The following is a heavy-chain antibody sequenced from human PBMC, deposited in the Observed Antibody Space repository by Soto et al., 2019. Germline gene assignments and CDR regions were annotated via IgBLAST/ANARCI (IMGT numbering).Heavy chain of an antibody. CDR3: EAEMTFGKLSVV. V-gene: IGHV1-69*01. CDR2: IFPKFGTT. CDR1: GDTDTNYV. D-gene: IGHD3-16*02. J-gene: IGHJ6*02. Sequence: QVQVVQSGAEVKKPGSSVKVSCKASGDTDTNYVISWVRQAPGQGLEWMGGIFPKFGTTYSAQKLQDRLTITADESTYTVYMQLSSLRLDDTAVYYCEAEMTFGKLSVVWGQGTTVTVSS.